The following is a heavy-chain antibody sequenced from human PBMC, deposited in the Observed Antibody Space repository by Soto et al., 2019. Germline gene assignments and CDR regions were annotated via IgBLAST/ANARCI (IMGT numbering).Heavy chain of an antibody. J-gene: IGHJ3*02. CDR2: IYHSGST. CDR3: ARPGYSSSWYDAFDI. D-gene: IGHD6-13*01. V-gene: IGHV4-38-2*02. Sequence: SETLSLTCTVSGYSISSGYYWGWIRQPPGKGLEWIGSIYHSGSTYYNPSLKSRVTISVDTSKNQFSLKLSSVTTADTAVYYCARPGYSSSWYDAFDIWGQGTMVTVSS. CDR1: GYSISSGYY.